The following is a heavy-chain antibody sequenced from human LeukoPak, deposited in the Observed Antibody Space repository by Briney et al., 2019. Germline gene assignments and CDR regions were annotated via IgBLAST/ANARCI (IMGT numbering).Heavy chain of an antibody. V-gene: IGHV4-39*01. CDR3: ARGRRRAIAAAGKRNPYCFDY. J-gene: IGHJ4*02. CDR2: IYYSGST. D-gene: IGHD6-13*01. Sequence: SGTLSLTCTDSGGSISNRSYYWAWIRQPPGKGLEWIGSIYYSGSTYYNPSLKRRLTISVDTSKSQSSLKLSSVTAADTAVYYCARGRRRAIAAAGKRNPYCFDYWGQGTLVTVSS. CDR1: GGSISNRSYY.